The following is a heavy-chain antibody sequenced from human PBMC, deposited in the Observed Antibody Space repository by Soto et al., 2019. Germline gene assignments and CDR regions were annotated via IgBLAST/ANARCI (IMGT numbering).Heavy chain of an antibody. J-gene: IGHJ6*02. CDR2: IYYSGST. V-gene: IGHV4-30-4*01. CDR3: ARSPDSSGYYPRRYYYGMDV. CDR1: GGSISSGDYY. D-gene: IGHD3-22*01. Sequence: PSETLSLTCTFSGGSISSGDYYWSWIRQPPGKGLEWIGYIYYSGSTYYNPSLKSRVTISVDTSKNQFSLKLSSVTAADTAVYYCARSPDSSGYYPRRYYYGMDVWGQGTTVTVSS.